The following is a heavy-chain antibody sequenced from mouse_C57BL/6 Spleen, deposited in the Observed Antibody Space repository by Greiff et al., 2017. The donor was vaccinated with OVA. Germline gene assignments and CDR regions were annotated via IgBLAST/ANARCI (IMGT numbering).Heavy chain of an antibody. D-gene: IGHD2-4*01. V-gene: IGHV1-42*01. CDR2: INPSTGGT. J-gene: IGHJ2*01. CDR1: GYSFTGYY. CDR3: ARVGTYDSNYFDY. Sequence: VQLQQSGPELVKPGASVKISCKASGYSFTGYYMNWVKQSPEKSLEWIGEINPSTGGTTYNQKFKAKATLTVDKSSSTAYMQLKSLTSEDSAVYYCARVGTYDSNYFDYWGQGTTLTVSS.